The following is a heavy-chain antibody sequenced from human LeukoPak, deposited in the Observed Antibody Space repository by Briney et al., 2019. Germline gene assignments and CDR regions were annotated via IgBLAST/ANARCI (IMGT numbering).Heavy chain of an antibody. CDR1: AGSISTYY. CDR2: IYYSGRT. V-gene: IGHV4-59*01. J-gene: IGHJ6*03. Sequence: SETLSLTCTVSAGSISTYYWNWIRQPPGKGLEWIGYIYYSGRTNYNPSLMSRVTISLDTSKKQVSLKLRSVTAADTAVYYCARDVRDLYNYMDVWGKGTTVTVSS. D-gene: IGHD6-6*01. CDR3: ARDVRDLYNYMDV.